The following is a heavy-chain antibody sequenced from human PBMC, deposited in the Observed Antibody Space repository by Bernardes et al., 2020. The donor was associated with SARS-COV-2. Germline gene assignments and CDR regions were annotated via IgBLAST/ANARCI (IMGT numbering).Heavy chain of an antibody. V-gene: IGHV1-2*02. J-gene: IGHJ6*02. CDR3: AREDYYGSGSYFSYGMDV. CDR1: GYTFTGYY. Sequence: SVKVSCKASGYTFTGYYIHWVRQAPGQGLAWMGWINPHSRGTKYAHKLEGGVTMTRDTPISTVYMEVTRLRSDDTAVYYCAREDYYGSGSYFSYGMDVWGQGTTVTVSS. D-gene: IGHD3-10*01. CDR2: INPHSRGT.